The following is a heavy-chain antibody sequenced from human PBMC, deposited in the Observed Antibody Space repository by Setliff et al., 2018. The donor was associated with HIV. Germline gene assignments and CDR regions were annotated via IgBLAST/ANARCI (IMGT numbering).Heavy chain of an antibody. CDR2: VYYTGST. Sequence: ETLSLTCTVSGGFIGTYYWSWIRQAPGKGLEWIGSVYYTGSTNYNPFLQSRVTMSVDTSKNQFSLRLMSLTAADTAISYCARGRVTLNGVAAGHHYMDVWGKGNTVTVSS. D-gene: IGHD3-3*01. V-gene: IGHV4-59*13. J-gene: IGHJ6*03. CDR1: GGFIGTYY. CDR3: ARGRVTLNGVAAGHHYMDV.